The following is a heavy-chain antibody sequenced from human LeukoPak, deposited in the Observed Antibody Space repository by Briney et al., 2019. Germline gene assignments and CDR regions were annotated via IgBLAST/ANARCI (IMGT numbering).Heavy chain of an antibody. Sequence: SDTLSLTGADYGGSFSGYYWSWIRQSPGKGLEWVGEINHSGSTNYNPSLKSRVTISVDTSKNQFSLKLSSVTAADTAVYYCAGTRARYCSSTSCYTLCYFDYWGQGTLVTVSS. CDR3: AGTRARYCSSTSCYTLCYFDY. V-gene: IGHV4-34*01. J-gene: IGHJ4*02. CDR2: INHSGST. CDR1: GGSFSGYY. D-gene: IGHD2-2*02.